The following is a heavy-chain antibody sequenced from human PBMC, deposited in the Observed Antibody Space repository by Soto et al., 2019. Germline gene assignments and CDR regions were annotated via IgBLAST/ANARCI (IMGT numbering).Heavy chain of an antibody. D-gene: IGHD3-3*01. CDR3: ASRAYYDFWSGYYS. V-gene: IGHV1-18*01. Sequence: ASVKVSCKASGYTFTSYGISWVRQAPGQGLEWMGWISAYNGNTNYAQKLQGRVTMTTDTSTSTAYMELRSLRSDDTAVYYCASRAYYDFWSGYYSWGQGTLVTVSS. CDR1: GYTFTSYG. CDR2: ISAYNGNT. J-gene: IGHJ5*02.